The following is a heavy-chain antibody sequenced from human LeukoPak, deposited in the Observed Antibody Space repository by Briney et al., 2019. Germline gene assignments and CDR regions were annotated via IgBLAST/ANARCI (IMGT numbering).Heavy chain of an antibody. D-gene: IGHD3-10*01. J-gene: IGHJ4*02. Sequence: GGSLRLFCAASGFTFSSHAMHWGRQGPGKGLEWVAFIRYDSSYNKYYADSGQGRFTISRDNYKNTVYLQMNNLRVEDTAVYFCARGSGSGSFLIDYWARGTLVTVSS. CDR1: GFTFSSHA. CDR2: IRYDSSYNK. CDR3: ARGSGSGSFLIDY. V-gene: IGHV3-30*02.